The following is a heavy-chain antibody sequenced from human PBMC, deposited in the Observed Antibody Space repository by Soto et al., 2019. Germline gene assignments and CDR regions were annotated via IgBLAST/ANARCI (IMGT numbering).Heavy chain of an antibody. J-gene: IGHJ4*02. D-gene: IGHD5-18*01. CDR2: INHSGST. CDR1: GGSFTGYY. V-gene: IGHV4-34*02. CDR3: ARGPWHAATAMVFDY. Sequence: QVQLQQCGAGLLKPSETLSLTCAVYGGSFTGYYWSWIRQPPGKVLEWIGEINHSGSTNYNPSLQCRVTMSVDTSKTQFSLQLSSVTAADMAMYYCARGPWHAATAMVFDYWGQGTLVTVAS.